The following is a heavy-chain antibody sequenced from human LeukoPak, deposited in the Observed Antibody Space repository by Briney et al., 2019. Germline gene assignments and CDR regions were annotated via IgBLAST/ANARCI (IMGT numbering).Heavy chain of an antibody. V-gene: IGHV3-23*01. Sequence: GGSLRLSCAASGFTFSTYAMSWVRQAPGKGLEWVSGISGSGGSTYYADAVKGRFTISRDNSKNTLFLQMNSLRVEYTAVYYCAKEGYEAVAGTHFDYWGQGTLATVSS. CDR2: ISGSGGST. CDR3: AKEGYEAVAGTHFDY. D-gene: IGHD6-19*01. J-gene: IGHJ4*02. CDR1: GFTFSTYA.